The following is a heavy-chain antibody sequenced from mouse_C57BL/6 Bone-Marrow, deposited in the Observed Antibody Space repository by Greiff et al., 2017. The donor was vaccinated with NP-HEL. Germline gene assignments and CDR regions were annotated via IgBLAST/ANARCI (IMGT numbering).Heavy chain of an antibody. CDR3: ARGGYSNWFAY. D-gene: IGHD2-5*01. V-gene: IGHV3-8*01. CDR2: ISYSGST. CDR1: GYSITRDY. J-gene: IGHJ3*01. Sequence: EVQLQESGPGLAKPSQTLSLTCSVTGYSITRDYWNWIRKFPGNKLEYMGYISYSGSTYYNPSLKSRISITRDTSKNQYYLQLNSVTTEDTATYYCARGGYSNWFAYWGQGTLVTVSA.